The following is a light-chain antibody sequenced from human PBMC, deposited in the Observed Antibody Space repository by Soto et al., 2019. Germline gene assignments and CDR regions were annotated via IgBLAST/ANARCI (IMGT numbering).Light chain of an antibody. CDR3: SSYAGSNVV. CDR2: EVS. Sequence: QSALTQPPSASGSPGQSVTISCTGTSSDVGGYKYVSWYQQHPGKAPKLMIYEVSKRPSGVPDRFSGSKSGNPASLTVSGLQAEDEADYYCSSYAGSNVVFGGGTKLTVL. J-gene: IGLJ2*01. V-gene: IGLV2-8*01. CDR1: SSDVGGYKY.